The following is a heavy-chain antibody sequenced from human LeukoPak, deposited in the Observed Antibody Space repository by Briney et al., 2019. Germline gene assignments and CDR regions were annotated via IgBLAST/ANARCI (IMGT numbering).Heavy chain of an antibody. CDR2: SSDSGST. D-gene: IGHD2-2*01. Sequence: SETLSLTCTVSGGSISSYYWSWIRQPPGKGLEWIGYSSDSGSTNYNPSLKSRVALLVDTSKNQFSLTLFSVTAADTAVYYCARGTDYGDSWGQGTLVTVSS. J-gene: IGHJ4*02. V-gene: IGHV4-59*01. CDR3: ARGTDYGDS. CDR1: GGSISSYY.